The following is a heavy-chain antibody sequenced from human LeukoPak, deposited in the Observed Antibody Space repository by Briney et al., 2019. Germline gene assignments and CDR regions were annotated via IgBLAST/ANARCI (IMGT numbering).Heavy chain of an antibody. CDR1: GGSISSYY. Sequence: SETLSLTCTVSGGSISSYYWSWIRQPPGKGLEWIGYIYYSGSTKYKPSLKSRVTISVDTSKNQFSLKLSSVTAADTAVYYCARDTGIVGATTEPFDIWGQGTMVTVSS. CDR2: IYYSGST. J-gene: IGHJ3*02. V-gene: IGHV4-59*01. D-gene: IGHD1-26*01. CDR3: ARDTGIVGATTEPFDI.